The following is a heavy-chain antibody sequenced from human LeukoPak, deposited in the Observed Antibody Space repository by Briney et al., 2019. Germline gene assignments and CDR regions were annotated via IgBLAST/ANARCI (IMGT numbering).Heavy chain of an antibody. V-gene: IGHV4-34*01. Sequence: PSETLSLTCAVYGGSFSGYYWSWIRQPPGKGLEWIGEINHSGSTNYNPSLKSRVTISVDTSKNQFSLELSSVTAADTAVYYCASSYGSGILNWGQGTLVTVSS. CDR2: INHSGST. J-gene: IGHJ4*02. CDR1: GGSFSGYY. CDR3: ASSYGSGILN. D-gene: IGHD3-10*01.